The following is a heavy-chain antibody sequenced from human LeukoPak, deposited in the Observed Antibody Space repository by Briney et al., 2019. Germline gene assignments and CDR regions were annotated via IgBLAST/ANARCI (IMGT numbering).Heavy chain of an antibody. J-gene: IGHJ4*02. CDR3: ARAPHYNILTGDRLFDY. V-gene: IGHV7-4-1*02. Sequence: ASVKVSCKASGYTFTSYAMNWVRQAPGQGLEWMGWINTNTGNPTYAQGFTGRFVFSLDTSVSTAYLQISSLKAEDTAIYYCARAPHYNILTGDRLFDYWGQGTLVTVSS. CDR1: GYTFTSYA. CDR2: INTNTGNP. D-gene: IGHD3-9*01.